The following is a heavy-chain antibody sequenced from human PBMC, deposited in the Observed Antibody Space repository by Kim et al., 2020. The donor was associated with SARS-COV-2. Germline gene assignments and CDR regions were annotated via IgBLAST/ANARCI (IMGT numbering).Heavy chain of an antibody. CDR3: ARVNMPFDYRGSSCY. Sequence: GGSLRLSCAASGFTFSSYGMHWVRQAPGKGLEWVAVISYDGSNKYYADYVKGRFTISRDNSKNTLYLQMNSLRAEETAVYYCARVNMPFDYRGSSCYWGQGTLVTVFS. J-gene: IGHJ4*02. D-gene: IGHD6-13*01. V-gene: IGHV3-33*05. CDR1: GFTFSSYG. CDR2: ISYDGSNK.